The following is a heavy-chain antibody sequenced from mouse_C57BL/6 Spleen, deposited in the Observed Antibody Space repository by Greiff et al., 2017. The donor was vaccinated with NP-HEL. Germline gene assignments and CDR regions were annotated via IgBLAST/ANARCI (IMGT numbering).Heavy chain of an antibody. Sequence: QVQLQQPGAELVKPGASVKMSCKASGYTFTSYWITWVKQRPGQGLEWIGDIYPGSGSTNYTEKFKSKATLTVDTSSSTAYMQLSSLTSEDSAVYYCAGFTTVVATRWYFDGWGTGTTVTVSS. CDR1: GYTFTSYW. D-gene: IGHD1-1*01. V-gene: IGHV1-55*01. CDR3: AGFTTVVATRWYFDG. CDR2: IYPGSGST. J-gene: IGHJ1*03.